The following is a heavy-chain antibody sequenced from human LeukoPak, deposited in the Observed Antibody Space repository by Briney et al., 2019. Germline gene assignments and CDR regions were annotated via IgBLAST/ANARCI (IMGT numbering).Heavy chain of an antibody. Sequence: PGGSLRLSCAASGFTFSSYAMSWVRQAPGKGLEWVANIKQGGSEINYLDSVRGRFTISRDDTRNSLYMQMNSLRVEDTAVYYCARDKSIPNLDAFDIWGQGTMVTVSS. V-gene: IGHV3-7*05. CDR2: IKQGGSEI. CDR3: ARDKSIPNLDAFDI. D-gene: IGHD1-14*01. J-gene: IGHJ3*02. CDR1: GFTFSSYA.